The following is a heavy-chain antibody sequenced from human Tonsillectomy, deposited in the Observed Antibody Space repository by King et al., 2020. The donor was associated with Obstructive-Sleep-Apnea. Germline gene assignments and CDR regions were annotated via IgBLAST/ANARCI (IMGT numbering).Heavy chain of an antibody. CDR1: GFTFSSYG. Sequence: VQLVESGGGVVQPGRSLRLSCAASGFTFSSYGMHWVRQAPGKGLEWVAVIWYDGSNKYYADSVKGRFTISRDNSKNTLYLQMNSLRAEDTAVYYCAKGYDSSGYYYAPDYWGQGTLVTVSS. D-gene: IGHD3-22*01. CDR3: AKGYDSSGYYYAPDY. J-gene: IGHJ4*02. V-gene: IGHV3-33*06. CDR2: IWYDGSNK.